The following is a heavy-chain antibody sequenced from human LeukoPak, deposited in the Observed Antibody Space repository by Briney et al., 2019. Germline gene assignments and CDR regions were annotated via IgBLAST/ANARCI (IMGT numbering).Heavy chain of an antibody. CDR1: GFTLISYG. Sequence: RGSLRLSCAASGFTLISYGMHWVRQPPGKGLAWVAFISYDGSNKYYADTVKGRFTISRDNSKNTLYLQMNSLRAEDTAVYYCAKVEIAVAGYYYYGMDVWGQGTTVTVS. CDR3: AKVEIAVAGYYYYGMDV. J-gene: IGHJ6*02. V-gene: IGHV3-30*18. CDR2: ISYDGSNK. D-gene: IGHD6-19*01.